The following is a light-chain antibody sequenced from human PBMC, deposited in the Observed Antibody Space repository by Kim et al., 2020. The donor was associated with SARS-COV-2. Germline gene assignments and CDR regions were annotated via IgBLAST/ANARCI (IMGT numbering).Light chain of an antibody. CDR1: QTVTASS. Sequence: FPGERATLSCTVSQTVTASSLAWYQQKPGQAPRLLIHGASSRTTGIPDRFSGSVSGTDFTLTISSLEPEDFAMYYCQQYGRSPTFGPGTKV. CDR3: QQYGRSPT. V-gene: IGKV3-20*01. CDR2: GAS. J-gene: IGKJ1*01.